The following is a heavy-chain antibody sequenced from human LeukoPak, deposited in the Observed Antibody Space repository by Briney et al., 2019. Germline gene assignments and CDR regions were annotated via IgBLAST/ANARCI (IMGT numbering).Heavy chain of an antibody. CDR2: ISGDGGST. J-gene: IGHJ4*02. D-gene: IGHD6-13*01. V-gene: IGHV3-43*02. Sequence: GGSVRLSCAASGFTFDDYAMHWVRQAPGKGLEWVSLISGDGGSTYYADSVKGRFTISRDNSKNSLYLQMNSLRTEDTALYYCAKDINRAAAGIFDYWGQGTLVTVSS. CDR3: AKDINRAAAGIFDY. CDR1: GFTFDDYA.